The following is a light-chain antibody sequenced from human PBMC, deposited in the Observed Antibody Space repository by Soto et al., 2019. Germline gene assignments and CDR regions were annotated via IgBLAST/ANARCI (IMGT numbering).Light chain of an antibody. CDR1: LSVNRE. CDR2: QAS. J-gene: IGKJ4*01. CDR3: QQYNAYSLT. Sequence: DIQMTQSPSTLSASIGDRVTITCRDSLSVNRELAWYQQKPGKVPELLIYQASNLIGGVPSRFTGAGSGTEFTLTISTLQPDDSATYYCQQYNAYSLTFGGGTKVEIK. V-gene: IGKV1-5*03.